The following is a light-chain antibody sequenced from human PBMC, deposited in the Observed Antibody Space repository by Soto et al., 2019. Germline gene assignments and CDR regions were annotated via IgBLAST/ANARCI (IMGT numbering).Light chain of an antibody. CDR3: QQRSNWPPRIT. CDR2: DAS. CDR1: QSVSSY. Sequence: EIVLTQSPATLSLSPGERATLSCRASQSVSSYLAWYQQKPGQAPRLLIYDASNRATGIPARFSGSGFGTDFPLTISSLETEDFAVYYCQQRSNWPPRITCGQGTRLEIK. J-gene: IGKJ5*01. V-gene: IGKV3-11*01.